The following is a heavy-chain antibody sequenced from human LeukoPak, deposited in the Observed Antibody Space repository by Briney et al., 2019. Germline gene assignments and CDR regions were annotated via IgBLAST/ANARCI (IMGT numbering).Heavy chain of an antibody. D-gene: IGHD6-19*01. CDR1: GGSISSSSYY. Sequence: SETLSLTYTLSGGSISSSSYYWGWIRQPPGKGLEWIGSIYYSGSTYYNPSLKSRVTISVETSKDQFYLKLSSVTAADTAVYYCARWYSSGWAFDYWGPGTVVSGSS. CDR2: IYYSGST. V-gene: IGHV4-39*07. J-gene: IGHJ4*02. CDR3: ARWYSSGWAFDY.